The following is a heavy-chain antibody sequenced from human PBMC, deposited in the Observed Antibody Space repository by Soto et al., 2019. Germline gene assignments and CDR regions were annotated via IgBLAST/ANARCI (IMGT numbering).Heavy chain of an antibody. D-gene: IGHD6-19*01. CDR3: TTGTAGWSF. J-gene: IGHJ4*02. Sequence: EVQLVESGGGLVKPGGSLRLSCAASGLTFSDALVNWVRQAPGKGLDWVGRIKSKTDGGTTDFAAPVKGRFTLSRDDSKNTLYLQMNSLKTEDTGMYYCTTGTAGWSFWGQGTLVTVSS. CDR2: IKSKTDGGTT. CDR1: GLTFSDAL. V-gene: IGHV3-15*01.